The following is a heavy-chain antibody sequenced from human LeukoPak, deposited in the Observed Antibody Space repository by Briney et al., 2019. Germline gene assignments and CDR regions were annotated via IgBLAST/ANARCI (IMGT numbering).Heavy chain of an antibody. Sequence: GASVKVSCKASGYTFTSYDINWVRQATGQGLEWMGWMNPNSGNTGCAQKFQGRVTITRNTSISTAYMELSSLRSEDTAVYYCAIDYSDAFDIWGQGTMVTVSS. CDR2: MNPNSGNT. CDR1: GYTFTSYD. CDR3: AIDYSDAFDI. V-gene: IGHV1-8*03. J-gene: IGHJ3*02. D-gene: IGHD2-15*01.